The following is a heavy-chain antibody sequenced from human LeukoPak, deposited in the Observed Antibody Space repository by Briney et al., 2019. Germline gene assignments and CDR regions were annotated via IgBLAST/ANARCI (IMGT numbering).Heavy chain of an antibody. V-gene: IGHV3-9*01. J-gene: IGHJ6*02. CDR1: GFTFDDYA. CDR3: AKGDSWSGYSVGMDV. CDR2: ISWNRGSI. Sequence: GRSLRLSCAASGFTFDDYAMHWVRQAPGKGLEWVSGISWNRGSIGYADSVKGRFTISRDNAKNSLYLQMNSLRAEDTALYYCAKGDSWSGYSVGMDVWGQGTTVIVSS. D-gene: IGHD3-3*01.